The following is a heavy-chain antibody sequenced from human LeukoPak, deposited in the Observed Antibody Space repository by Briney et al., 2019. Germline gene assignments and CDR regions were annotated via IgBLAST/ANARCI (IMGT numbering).Heavy chain of an antibody. CDR2: IYYSGST. Sequence: SETLSLTCTVSGGSISSYYWSWIRQPPGKGLEWIGYIYYSGSTNYNPSLKSRVTMSVDTSRNQFSLKLSSVTAADTAVYYCAREFFYSSSWYITLYDYWGQGTLVIVSS. D-gene: IGHD6-13*01. CDR1: GGSISSYY. CDR3: AREFFYSSSWYITLYDY. V-gene: IGHV4-59*12. J-gene: IGHJ4*02.